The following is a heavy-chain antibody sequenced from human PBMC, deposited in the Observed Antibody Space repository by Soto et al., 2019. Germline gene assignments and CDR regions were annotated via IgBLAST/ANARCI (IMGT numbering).Heavy chain of an antibody. CDR1: GFTFSSYA. CDR3: VKDLGYYDSSGYYYDDY. D-gene: IGHD3-22*01. CDR2: ISSNGGST. V-gene: IGHV3-64D*06. J-gene: IGHJ4*02. Sequence: PGGSLRLSCSASGFTFSSYAMPWVRQAPGKGLEYVSAISSNGGSTYYADSVTGIFTISRDNSKNPLYLQMSSLRAEDTAVYYCVKDLGYYDSSGYYYDDYWGQGTMVTVSS.